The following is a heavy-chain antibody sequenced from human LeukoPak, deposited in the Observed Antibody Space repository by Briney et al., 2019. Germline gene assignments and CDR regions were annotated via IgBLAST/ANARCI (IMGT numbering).Heavy chain of an antibody. D-gene: IGHD3-10*01. CDR3: ARGGGGWDYYGSGSSPFDY. J-gene: IGHJ4*02. V-gene: IGHV4-59*01. CDR2: IYYSGST. Sequence: SETLSLTCTVSGGSISSYYWSWIRQPPGKGLEWIGYIYYSGSTNYNPSLKSRVTMSVDTSKNQFSLKLSSVTAADTAVYYGARGGGGWDYYGSGSSPFDYWGQGTLVTVSS. CDR1: GGSISSYY.